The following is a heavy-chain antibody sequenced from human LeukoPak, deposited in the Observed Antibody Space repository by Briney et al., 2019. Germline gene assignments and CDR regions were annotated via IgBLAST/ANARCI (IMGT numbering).Heavy chain of an antibody. CDR3: ARFRYCSSTSCYTGGRKRNDY. CDR2: MNPNSGNT. J-gene: IGHJ4*02. CDR1: GYTFTSYD. V-gene: IGHV1-8*03. D-gene: IGHD2-2*02. Sequence: APVKVSCKASGYTFTSYDINWVRQATGQGLEWMGWMNPNSGNTGYAQKFQGRVTITRNTSISTAYMELSSLRSEDTAVYYCARFRYCSSTSCYTGGRKRNDYWGQGTLVTVSS.